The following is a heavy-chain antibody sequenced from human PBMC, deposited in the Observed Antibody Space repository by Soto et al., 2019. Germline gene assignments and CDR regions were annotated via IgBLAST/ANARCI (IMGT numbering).Heavy chain of an antibody. CDR1: GYTFTGYY. J-gene: IGHJ6*02. V-gene: IGHV1-2*02. CDR2: INPNSGGT. D-gene: IGHD2-2*01. Sequence: ASVKVSCKASGYTFTGYYMHWVRQAPGQGLEWMGWINPNSGGTNYAQKFQGRVNMTRDTSISTAYMELSRLRSDDTAVYYCARLPAAHYYYGMDVWGQGTTVTVSS. CDR3: ARLPAAHYYYGMDV.